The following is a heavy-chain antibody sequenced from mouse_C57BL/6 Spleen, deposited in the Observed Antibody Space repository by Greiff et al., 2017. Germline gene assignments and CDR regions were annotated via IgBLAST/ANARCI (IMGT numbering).Heavy chain of an antibody. V-gene: IGHV1-53*01. J-gene: IGHJ1*03. CDR2: INPGNGGT. CDR1: GYTFTSYW. Sequence: VKLQQPGPELVKPGASVKLSCTASGYTFTSYWMHWVQQRPGQGLEWIGNINPGNGGTNYNETFKSKATLTVDTSSSTADMQLSSLTSEDSAGYYCARRYDGYYRGYVDDWGTGTTVTVSS. D-gene: IGHD2-3*01. CDR3: ARRYDGYYRGYVDD.